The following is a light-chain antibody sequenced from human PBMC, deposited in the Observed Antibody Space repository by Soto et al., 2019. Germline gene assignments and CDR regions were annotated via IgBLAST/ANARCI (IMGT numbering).Light chain of an antibody. J-gene: IGKJ1*01. Sequence: DIQMTQSPSTLSASVGDTVTVTCRASQSVSGWLAWYQQNPGEAPKLLIYDASALPRVVPSRFSGSGSGTKCTLIIASLQPDDFATYYCQQYETFSGTFGPGTKVEI. CDR3: QQYETFSGT. CDR1: QSVSGW. V-gene: IGKV1-5*01. CDR2: DAS.